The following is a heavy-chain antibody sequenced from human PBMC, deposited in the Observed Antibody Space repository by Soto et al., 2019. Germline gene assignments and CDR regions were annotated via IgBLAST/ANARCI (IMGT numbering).Heavy chain of an antibody. CDR3: AKSGSSGWYGWFDP. CDR1: GFSLRTSGVG. V-gene: IGHV2-5*01. D-gene: IGHD6-19*01. Sequence: ESGPTLVNPTQTLTLTWIFSGFSLRTSGVGVGWIRQPPGKALEWLGFIYWNDDKRYSPSLKSRLTITKDTSKNQVVLKMTNMDPVDTATYYCAKSGSSGWYGWFDPWGQGTLVTVS. J-gene: IGHJ5*02. CDR2: IYWNDDK.